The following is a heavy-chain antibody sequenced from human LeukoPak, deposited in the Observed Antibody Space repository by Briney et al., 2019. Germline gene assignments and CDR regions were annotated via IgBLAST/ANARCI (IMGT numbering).Heavy chain of an antibody. Sequence: GRSLRLPCAACGFILRTRGLHWVRQAPGKGLECVAGKRHDWTREDYADSVKGRFTISRDLSKNTLNLQMNSLRVDDTAMFYCARDLSYGSLDFRGQGTLVTVSS. CDR1: GFILRTRG. CDR2: KRHDWTRE. CDR3: ARDLSYGSLDF. V-gene: IGHV3-33*01. J-gene: IGHJ4*02. D-gene: IGHD1-26*01.